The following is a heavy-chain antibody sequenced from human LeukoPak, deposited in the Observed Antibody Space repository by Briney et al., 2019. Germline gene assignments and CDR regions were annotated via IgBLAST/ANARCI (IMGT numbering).Heavy chain of an antibody. CDR3: ARDRPHMVRGANWCFDL. CDR2: ISSSSSYI. D-gene: IGHD3-10*01. Sequence: GGSLRLSCAASGFTFSSYSMNWVRQAPGKGLEWVSSISSSSSYIYYADSVKGRFTISRDNAKNSLYLQMTSLRAEDTAVYYCARDRPHMVRGANWCFDLWGRGTLVTVSS. J-gene: IGHJ2*01. V-gene: IGHV3-21*01. CDR1: GFTFSSYS.